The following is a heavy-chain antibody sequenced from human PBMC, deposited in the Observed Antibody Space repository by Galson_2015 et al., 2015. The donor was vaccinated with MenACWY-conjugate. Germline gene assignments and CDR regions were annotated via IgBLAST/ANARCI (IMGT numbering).Heavy chain of an antibody. Sequence: SLRLSCAASGFTLSTYWMTWVRQAPGKGLEWVANINQDGSETYYVDSVKGRFTISRDDAKNSLYLQMNSLRAEDTAVYYCAREVSAVTGADYWGQGTLVTVSS. J-gene: IGHJ4*02. CDR1: GFTLSTYW. V-gene: IGHV3-7*01. CDR2: INQDGSET. CDR3: AREVSAVTGADY. D-gene: IGHD3-9*01.